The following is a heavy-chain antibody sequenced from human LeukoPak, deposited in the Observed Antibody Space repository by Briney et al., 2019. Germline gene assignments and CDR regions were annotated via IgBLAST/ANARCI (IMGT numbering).Heavy chain of an antibody. CDR2: ISYDGSNK. D-gene: IGHD6-6*01. CDR1: GFTFSSYA. CDR3: AREGIAARYFDY. J-gene: IGHJ4*02. V-gene: IGHV3-30-3*01. Sequence: PGGSLRLSCAASGFTFSSYAMHWVRRAPGKGLEWVAVISYDGSNKYYADSVKGRFTISRDNSKNTLYLQMNSLRAEDTAVYYCAREGIAARYFDYWGQGTLVTVSS.